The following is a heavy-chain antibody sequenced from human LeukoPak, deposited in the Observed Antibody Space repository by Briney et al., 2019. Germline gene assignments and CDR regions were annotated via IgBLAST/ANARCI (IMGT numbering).Heavy chain of an antibody. Sequence: SETLSLTCTVSGGSISSSSYCWGWIRQPPGKGLEWIGSIYYSGSTYYNPSLKSRVTISVDTSKNQFSLKLSSVTAADTAVYYCARSRSSWDHYYYYYGMDVWGQGTTVTVSS. J-gene: IGHJ6*02. CDR1: GGSISSSSYC. CDR2: IYYSGST. V-gene: IGHV4-39*01. CDR3: ARSRSSWDHYYYYYGMDV. D-gene: IGHD6-13*01.